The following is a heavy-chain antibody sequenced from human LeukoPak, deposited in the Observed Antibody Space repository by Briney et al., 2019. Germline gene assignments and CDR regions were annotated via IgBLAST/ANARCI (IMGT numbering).Heavy chain of an antibody. CDR2: ISSSSSYI. CDR1: GFTFSSYS. CDR3: ARDHSAHAVEMAAIQAY. D-gene: IGHD5-24*01. J-gene: IGHJ4*02. V-gene: IGHV3-21*01. Sequence: GGSLRLSCAASGFTFSSYSMNWVRQAPGKGLEWVSSISSSSSYIYYADSVKGRFTISRDNAKNSLYLQMNSLRAEDTAVYYCARDHSAHAVEMAAIQAYWGQGTLVTVSS.